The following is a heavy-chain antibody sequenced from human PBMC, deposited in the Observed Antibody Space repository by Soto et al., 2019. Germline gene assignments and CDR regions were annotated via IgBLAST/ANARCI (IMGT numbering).Heavy chain of an antibody. CDR3: ASDGVGTTTYFGYFDY. CDR2: TRHDGSNT. V-gene: IGHV3-33*01. J-gene: IGHJ4*02. D-gene: IGHD1-26*01. Sequence: QVQLVESGGGVVQPGRSLRLSCAASGFNFRGYGMHWVRQAPGKGLEWVAITRHDGSNTYYADSVRGRFTISRDNSMNTVYLQMNSLRVEDTAVYYCASDGVGTTTYFGYFDYWGQGTPITVSS. CDR1: GFNFRGYG.